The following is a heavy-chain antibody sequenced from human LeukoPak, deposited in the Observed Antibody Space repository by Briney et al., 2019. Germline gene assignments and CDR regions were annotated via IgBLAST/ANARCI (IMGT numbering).Heavy chain of an antibody. D-gene: IGHD4-23*01. J-gene: IGHJ4*02. CDR2: IYSSGTT. CDR3: ARHPHILTTVVTSRFDY. Sequence: SETLSLTCTVSGDSIYSGNYYWSWIRQPAGKGLEWIGRIYSSGTTIYNPSLKSRVTISVDTSKNQFSLKMSSVTAADTAVYYCARHPHILTTVVTSRFDYWGQGTLVTVSS. CDR1: GDSIYSGNYY. V-gene: IGHV4-61*02.